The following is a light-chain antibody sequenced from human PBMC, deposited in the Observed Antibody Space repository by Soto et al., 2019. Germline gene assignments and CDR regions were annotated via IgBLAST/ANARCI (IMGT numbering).Light chain of an antibody. J-gene: IGKJ1*01. V-gene: IGKV3-15*01. CDR3: QQYNDWPRT. CDR1: QSVSSN. Sequence: EIVMTQSPATLSVSPGERATLSCRASQSVSSNLAWYQQKPGQAPRLLIYGASTRATGIPARVSGSGSGTEFTLTISSLHSEDFADYYCQQYNDWPRTFGQGTKVEIK. CDR2: GAS.